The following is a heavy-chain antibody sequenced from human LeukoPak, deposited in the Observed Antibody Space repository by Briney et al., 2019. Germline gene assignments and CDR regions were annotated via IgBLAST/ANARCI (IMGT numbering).Heavy chain of an antibody. CDR2: INHSGST. CDR3: ARADSSGYYYRPYAFDI. J-gene: IGHJ3*02. D-gene: IGHD3-22*01. Sequence: SETLSLTCAVYGGSFSGYYWSWIRQPPGKGLEWIGEINHSGSTNYNPSLKSRVTISVDTSKNQFSLKLSSVTAADTAVYYCARADSSGYYYRPYAFDIWGQGTMVTVSS. V-gene: IGHV4-34*01. CDR1: GGSFSGYY.